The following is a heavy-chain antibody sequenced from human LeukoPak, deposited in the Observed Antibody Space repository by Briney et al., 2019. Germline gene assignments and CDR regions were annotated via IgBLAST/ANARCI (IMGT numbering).Heavy chain of an antibody. CDR3: ARGGTGAFDY. V-gene: IGHV3-11*06. J-gene: IGHJ4*02. Sequence: GGSLRLSCTASGFSFSDYYMSWIRQAPGQRLEWISYISSRSTYISDADSVKGRFTISRDNAKNLLFLQMNSLRVEDTALYYCARGGTGAFDYWGQGILVTVSS. CDR1: GFSFSDYY. CDR2: ISSRSTYI. D-gene: IGHD2-8*02.